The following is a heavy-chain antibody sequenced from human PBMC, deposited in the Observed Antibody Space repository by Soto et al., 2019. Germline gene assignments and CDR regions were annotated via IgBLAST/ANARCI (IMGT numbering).Heavy chain of an antibody. Sequence: QVQLVQSGAEVKKPGTSVKVSCRASGGTLSNYAISWLRQAPGQRLEWVGDIIPVSGTAYYAQRLQGRVTIIADESTNTAHMELSSLRSEDTAVYFCSFHSDSNSYSRFDFWGQGTLVTVSS. D-gene: IGHD4-4*01. CDR2: IIPVSGTA. V-gene: IGHV1-69*01. CDR3: SFHSDSNSYSRFDF. J-gene: IGHJ4*02. CDR1: GGTLSNYA.